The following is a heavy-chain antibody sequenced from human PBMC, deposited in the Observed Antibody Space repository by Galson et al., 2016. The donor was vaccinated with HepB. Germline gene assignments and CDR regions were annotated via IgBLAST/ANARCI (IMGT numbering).Heavy chain of an antibody. CDR3: ARDVNDGNFDW. D-gene: IGHD1-1*01. V-gene: IGHV3-7*03. CDR1: GFTFSTYW. Sequence: SLRLSCAASGFTFSTYWMSWLRLSPGKGLEWVGQINQDESEKYYADSVKGRFTISRDNAKNSLFLQMNFLRAEDTAVYYCARDVNDGNFDWWGQGTLVTVSS. CDR2: INQDESEK. J-gene: IGHJ4*02.